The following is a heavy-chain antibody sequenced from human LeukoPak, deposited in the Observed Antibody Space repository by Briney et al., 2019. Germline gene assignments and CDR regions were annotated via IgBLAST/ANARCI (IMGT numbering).Heavy chain of an antibody. CDR3: ARVEMASEVYAFDI. D-gene: IGHD5-24*01. Sequence: GASVKVSCKASGYTFTGYYMHWVRQAPGQGLEWMGWINPNSGGTNYAQKFQGRVTMTRDTSISTAYMELSRLRSDDTAVYYCARVEMASEVYAFDIWGQGTMVTVSS. J-gene: IGHJ3*02. CDR2: INPNSGGT. CDR1: GYTFTGYY. V-gene: IGHV1-2*02.